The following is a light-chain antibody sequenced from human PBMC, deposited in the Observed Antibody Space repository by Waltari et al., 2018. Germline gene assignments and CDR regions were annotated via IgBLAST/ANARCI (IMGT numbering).Light chain of an antibody. CDR1: QSISNY. Sequence: DIQMTQSPSSLSASVGDRVTITCRASQSISNYLVWYQQRPGKAPNLLIYSASSLQSGVPSRFSGSGSGTDFTLTITSLQPEDFATYYCQQSYSSPITFGQGTRLEIK. V-gene: IGKV1-39*01. CDR2: SAS. J-gene: IGKJ5*01. CDR3: QQSYSSPIT.